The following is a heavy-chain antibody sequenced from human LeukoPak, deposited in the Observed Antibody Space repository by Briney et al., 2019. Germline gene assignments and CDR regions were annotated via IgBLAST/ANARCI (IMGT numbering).Heavy chain of an antibody. CDR2: IYSGGGT. CDR1: GFSVSSNY. D-gene: IGHD6-19*01. CDR3: ARGGDSSGWEFDY. Sequence: GGSLRLSCAASGFSVSSNYMSWVRQAPGKGLEWISVIYSGGGTHYADSVKGRFTISRDNSNNTLYLQMNSPRAEDTAVYYCARGGDSSGWEFDYWGQGTLVTVSS. V-gene: IGHV3-53*01. J-gene: IGHJ4*02.